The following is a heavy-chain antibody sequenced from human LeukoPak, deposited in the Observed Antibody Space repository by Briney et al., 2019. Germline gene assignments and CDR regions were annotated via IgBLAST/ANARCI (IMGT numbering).Heavy chain of an antibody. Sequence: GGSLRLSCAASGFTFSSYAMSWVRQGPGEGLEWVSTISGSGGSTYYADSVKGRFTISRDNSKNTLYLHMNSLRADDTAVYYCAKDEVGTSWGQGTLVTVSS. CDR2: ISGSGGST. V-gene: IGHV3-23*01. CDR3: AKDEVGTS. CDR1: GFTFSSYA. J-gene: IGHJ5*02. D-gene: IGHD2-15*01.